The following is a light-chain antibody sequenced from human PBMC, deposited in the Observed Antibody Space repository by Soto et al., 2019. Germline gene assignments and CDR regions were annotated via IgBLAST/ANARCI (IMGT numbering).Light chain of an antibody. CDR2: AAS. Sequence: DIQMTQSPSSLSASVGDRVTITCRASQSITSYLNWYQQKPGKAPKLLIYAASSLQSGVPSRFSGSGSGTDFTLTISSLQPEDFATYYCQQSYSTPQTFGQGNQVEIK. J-gene: IGKJ1*01. CDR3: QQSYSTPQT. CDR1: QSITSY. V-gene: IGKV1-39*01.